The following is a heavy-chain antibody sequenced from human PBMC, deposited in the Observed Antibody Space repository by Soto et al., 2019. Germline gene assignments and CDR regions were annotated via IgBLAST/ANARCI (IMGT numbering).Heavy chain of an antibody. CDR3: ARDPGQRNYYGMDV. J-gene: IGHJ6*02. CDR1: GYTFTGHY. Sequence: ASVKVSCKASGYTFTGHYIHWVRQAPGQGLEWMGWINPNSGATRYAQKFQGRVTMTRDTSISTAYMEVSKLRSDDTAVYSCARDPGQRNYYGMDVWGRRTPVTVSS. D-gene: IGHD6-25*01. V-gene: IGHV1-2*02. CDR2: INPNSGAT.